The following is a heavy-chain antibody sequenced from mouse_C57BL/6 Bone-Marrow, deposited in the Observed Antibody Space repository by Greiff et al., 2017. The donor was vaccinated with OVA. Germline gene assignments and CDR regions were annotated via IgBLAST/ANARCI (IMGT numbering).Heavy chain of an antibody. Sequence: VQLQQPGAELVKPGASVKLSCKASGYTFTSYWMHWVKQRPGQGLEWIGMIHPNSGSTNYNEKFKSKATLTVDKSSSTAYVQLSSLTSEDSAVYYCARRYGSLFDYWGQGTTLTVSS. J-gene: IGHJ2*01. CDR3: ARRYGSLFDY. CDR1: GYTFTSYW. V-gene: IGHV1-64*01. CDR2: IHPNSGST. D-gene: IGHD1-1*01.